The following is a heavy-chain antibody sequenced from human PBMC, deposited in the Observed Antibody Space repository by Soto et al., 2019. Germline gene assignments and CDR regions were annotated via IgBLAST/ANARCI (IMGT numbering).Heavy chain of an antibody. CDR2: IIPIFGTA. Sequence: GASVKVSSKASGGTFSSYAISWVRQAPGQGLEWMGGIIPIFGTANYAEKFQGRVTITADESTSTAYMELSSLRSEDTAVYYCARDRGGNPYYWGQGTLVTVSS. V-gene: IGHV1-69*13. D-gene: IGHD3-16*01. CDR3: ARDRGGNPYY. CDR1: GGTFSSYA. J-gene: IGHJ4*02.